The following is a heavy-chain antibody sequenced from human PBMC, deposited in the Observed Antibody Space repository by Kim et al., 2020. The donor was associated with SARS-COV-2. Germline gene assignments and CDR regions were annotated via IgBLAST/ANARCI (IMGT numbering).Heavy chain of an antibody. CDR3: AKAESNNWSFFDY. V-gene: IGHV3-23*01. J-gene: IGHJ4*02. CDR1: GFTFSSYV. D-gene: IGHD1-1*01. CDR2: VSGSGGST. Sequence: GGSLRLSCAASGFTFSSYVMSWVRQAPGKGPEWVSLVSGSGGSTYHADSVKGRFAISRDNSKKTLYLQMNSLRAEDTALYYCAKAESNNWSFFDYWGQGTLVTVSS.